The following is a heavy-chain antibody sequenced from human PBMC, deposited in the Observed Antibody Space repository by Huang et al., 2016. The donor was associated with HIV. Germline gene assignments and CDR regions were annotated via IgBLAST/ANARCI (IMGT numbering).Heavy chain of an antibody. J-gene: IGHJ4*02. CDR3: AKESRWYSDLDN. V-gene: IGHV3-30*18. D-gene: IGHD2-15*01. CDR1: GFTFNNFG. Sequence: QVQLVESGGGVVQPGRSLRLSCVASGFTFNNFGMPWVRQAPVKGRECVAVISYDGSSGRYSESVKGRFTISRDNPMDTLYLQMNSLRPDDTAVYYCAKESRWYSDLDNWGQGTLVTVSS. CDR2: ISYDGSSG.